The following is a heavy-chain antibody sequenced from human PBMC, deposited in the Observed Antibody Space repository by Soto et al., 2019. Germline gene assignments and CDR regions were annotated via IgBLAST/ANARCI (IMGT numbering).Heavy chain of an antibody. J-gene: IGHJ6*03. V-gene: IGHV3-9*01. CDR1: GFTFDDYA. D-gene: IGHD6-13*01. CDR3: ARIAAATTYYYYYYMDV. CDR2: ISWNSGSI. Sequence: GGSLRLSCAASGFTFDDYAMHWVRQAPGKGLEWVSGISWNSGSIGYADSVKGRFTISRDDAKNPLYLQMNSLRAEDTALYYCARIAAATTYYYYYYMDVWGKGTTVTVSS.